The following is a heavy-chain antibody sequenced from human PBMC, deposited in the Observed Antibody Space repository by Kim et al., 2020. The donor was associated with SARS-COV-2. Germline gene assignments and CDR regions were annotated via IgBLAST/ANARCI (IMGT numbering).Heavy chain of an antibody. D-gene: IGHD4-17*01. CDR3: VRRLPTTVTSTDWFDP. J-gene: IGHJ5*02. CDR1: GYTFTSYA. CDR2: INGGDGYT. V-gene: IGHV1-3*01. Sequence: ASVKVSCKASGYTFTSYAVHWVRQAPGQRPEWMGWINGGDGYTKFSQSFQGRVNITRDTSASTAYMELSSLTSEDTGVYFCVRRLPTTVTSTDWFDPWGQGTLVTVSS.